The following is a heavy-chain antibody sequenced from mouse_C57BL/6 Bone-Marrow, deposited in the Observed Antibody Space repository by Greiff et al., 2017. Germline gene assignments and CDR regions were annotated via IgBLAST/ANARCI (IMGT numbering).Heavy chain of an antibody. CDR2: IWRGGST. CDR3: AKRYEYDGTGYFDV. D-gene: IGHD2-4*01. Sequence: VKLVESGPGLVQPSQSLSITCTVSGFSLTSYGVHWVRQSPGKGLEWLGVIWRGGSTDYNAAFMSRLSITKDNSQSQVFFKMNSLQADDTAIYYCAKRYEYDGTGYFDVWGTGTTVTVSS. J-gene: IGHJ1*03. CDR1: GFSLTSYG. V-gene: IGHV2-5*01.